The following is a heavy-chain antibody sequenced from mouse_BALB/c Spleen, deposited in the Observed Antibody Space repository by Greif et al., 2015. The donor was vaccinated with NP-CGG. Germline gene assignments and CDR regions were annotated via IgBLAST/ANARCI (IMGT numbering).Heavy chain of an antibody. CDR1: GYTFTSYY. J-gene: IGHJ2*01. Sequence: VQLQESGAELVKPGASVKLSCEASGYTFTSYYMYWVKQRPGQGLEWIGGINPSNGGTNFNEKFKSKATLTVDKSSSTAYMQLSSLTSEDSAVYYCTRSGYYGPGYWGQGTTLTVSS. D-gene: IGHD1-1*01. CDR3: TRSGYYGPGY. CDR2: INPSNGGT. V-gene: IGHV1S81*02.